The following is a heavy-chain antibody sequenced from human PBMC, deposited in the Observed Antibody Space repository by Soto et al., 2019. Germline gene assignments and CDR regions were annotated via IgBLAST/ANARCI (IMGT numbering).Heavy chain of an antibody. Sequence: SLRLSCAASGFTVSRNYMSWVRQTPGKGLEWVSVIYSGGSTYYADSVKGRFTISRDNSKNTLYLQMNSLRAEDTAVYYCASPHCSSTSCFSDAFDIWGQGTMVTVSS. V-gene: IGHV3-66*01. CDR1: GFTVSRNY. D-gene: IGHD2-2*01. CDR2: IYSGGST. J-gene: IGHJ3*02. CDR3: ASPHCSSTSCFSDAFDI.